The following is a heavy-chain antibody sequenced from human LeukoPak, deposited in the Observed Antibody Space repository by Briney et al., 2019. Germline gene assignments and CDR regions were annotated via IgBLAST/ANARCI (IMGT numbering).Heavy chain of an antibody. Sequence: GGSLRLSCAASGLTFSGHWMHWVRQAPGKGLVWVTRISSDGRSTSYADSLKGRFTISRDNAKNTLYLQMSSLRAEDTAMYYCARISLSGWVNDHWGQGTLVTVSS. CDR3: ARISLSGWVNDH. CDR1: GLTFSGHW. J-gene: IGHJ4*02. CDR2: ISSDGRST. D-gene: IGHD6-19*01. V-gene: IGHV3-74*01.